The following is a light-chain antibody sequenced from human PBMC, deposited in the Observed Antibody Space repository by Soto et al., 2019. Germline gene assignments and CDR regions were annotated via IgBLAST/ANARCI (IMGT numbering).Light chain of an antibody. Sequence: IVLTQSPGTLSLPPGERATLSCSASQSVSSSYLAWYQQKPGQAPRLLIYGASSRATGIPDRFSGSGSGTDFTLTISRLEPEDFAVYYCQQYGSSPSITFGQGTRLEI. CDR1: QSVSSSY. J-gene: IGKJ5*01. V-gene: IGKV3-20*01. CDR2: GAS. CDR3: QQYGSSPSIT.